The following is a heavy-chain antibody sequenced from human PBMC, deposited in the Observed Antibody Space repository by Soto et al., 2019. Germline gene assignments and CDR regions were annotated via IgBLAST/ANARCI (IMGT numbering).Heavy chain of an antibody. D-gene: IGHD2-2*01. V-gene: IGHV3-30*18. Sequence: GGSLRLSCAASGFTFSSYGMHWVRQAPGKGLEWVAVISYDGSNKYYADSVKGRFTISRDNSKNTLYLQMNSLRAEDTAVYYCAKDHCSSTSCLSGKYYYYMDVWGKGTTVTVSS. J-gene: IGHJ6*03. CDR2: ISYDGSNK. CDR3: AKDHCSSTSCLSGKYYYYMDV. CDR1: GFTFSSYG.